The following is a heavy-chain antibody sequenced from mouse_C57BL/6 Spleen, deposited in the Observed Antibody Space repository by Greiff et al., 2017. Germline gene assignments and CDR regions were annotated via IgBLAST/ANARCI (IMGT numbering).Heavy chain of an antibody. CDR3: ARCDFYAMDY. CDR2: ISSGSSTI. Sequence: EVKLVESGGGLVKPGGSLKLSCAASGFTISDYGMHWVRQAPEKGLEWVAYISSGSSTIYYADTVKGRFTISRDNAKNTLFLQMTSLRSEDTAMXYCARCDFYAMDYWGQGTSVTVSS. J-gene: IGHJ4*01. V-gene: IGHV5-17*01. CDR1: GFTISDYG.